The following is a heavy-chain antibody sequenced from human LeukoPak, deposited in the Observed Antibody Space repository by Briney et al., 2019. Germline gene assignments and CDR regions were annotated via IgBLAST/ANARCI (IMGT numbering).Heavy chain of an antibody. CDR3: ARMRHYYDSSGYPSGFDY. CDR1: GFNVSSNY. V-gene: IGHV3-53*01. D-gene: IGHD3-22*01. J-gene: IGHJ4*02. Sequence: GGSLRLSCAASGFNVSSNYMSWVRQAPGKGLEWVSVIYSGGSTYYADSVKGRFTISRDNSKNTLYLQMNSLRAEDTAVYYCARMRHYYDSSGYPSGFDYWGQGTLVTVSS. CDR2: IYSGGST.